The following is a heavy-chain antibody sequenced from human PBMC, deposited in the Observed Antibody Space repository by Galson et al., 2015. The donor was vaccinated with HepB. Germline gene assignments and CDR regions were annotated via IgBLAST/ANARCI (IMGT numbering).Heavy chain of an antibody. J-gene: IGHJ4*02. CDR2: ISGGGGNT. CDR3: AKILGYDILTGYSAFDY. D-gene: IGHD3-9*01. V-gene: IGHV3-23*01. Sequence: SLRLSCAASGFTFSTYAMSWVRQAPGKGLEWVSAISGGGGNTYYADSVTGRFTISRDNSKNTLYLQMNSLRAEDTAVYYCAKILGYDILTGYSAFDYWGQGTLVTVSS. CDR1: GFTFSTYA.